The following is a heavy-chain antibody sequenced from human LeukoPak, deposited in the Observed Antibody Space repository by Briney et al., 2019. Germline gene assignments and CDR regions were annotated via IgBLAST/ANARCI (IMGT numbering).Heavy chain of an antibody. CDR3: AREILTGYSYYFDY. D-gene: IGHD3-9*01. CDR1: GYTFTSYD. Sequence: ASVKVSCKASGYTFTSYDINWVRQATGQGLEWMGWINAGNGNTKYSQKFQGRVTITRDTSASTAYMELSSLRSEDTAVYYCAREILTGYSYYFDYWGQGTLVTVSS. CDR2: INAGNGNT. J-gene: IGHJ4*02. V-gene: IGHV1-3*01.